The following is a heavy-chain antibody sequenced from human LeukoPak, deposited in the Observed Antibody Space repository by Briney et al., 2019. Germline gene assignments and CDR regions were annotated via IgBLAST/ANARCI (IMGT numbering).Heavy chain of an antibody. CDR3: ERLLLNGGDY. Sequence: SEILSHTSVQPRDSPSSPTPWAWIRQPPGRGLEWIGSIYYSGSTFYNPSLQSRVTISVDTSKSQFSLRLTSVTATDTSVYFCERLLLNGGDYWGQGTLVTVSS. V-gene: IGHV4-39*01. CDR2: IYYSGST. D-gene: IGHD3-9*01. J-gene: IGHJ4*02. CDR1: DSPSSPTP.